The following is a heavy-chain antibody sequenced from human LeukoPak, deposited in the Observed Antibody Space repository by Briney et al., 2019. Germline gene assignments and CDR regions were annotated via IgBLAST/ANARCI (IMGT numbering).Heavy chain of an antibody. D-gene: IGHD6-13*01. CDR2: INAGNGNT. Sequence: ASVKVSCKASGYTFTSYAMHWVRQAPGQRLEWMGWINAGNGNTKYSQKFQGRVTITRDTSASTAYMELSSQRSEDTAVYYCARARAWYGSRDYWGQGTLVTVSS. V-gene: IGHV1-3*01. CDR1: GYTFTSYA. J-gene: IGHJ4*02. CDR3: ARARAWYGSRDY.